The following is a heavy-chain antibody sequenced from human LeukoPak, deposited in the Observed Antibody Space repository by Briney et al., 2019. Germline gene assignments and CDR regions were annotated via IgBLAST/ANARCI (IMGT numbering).Heavy chain of an antibody. J-gene: IGHJ4*02. D-gene: IGHD3-3*01. CDR1: GFTFSSDA. V-gene: IGHV3-30-3*01. Sequence: GGSLRLSCVASGFTFSSDAMHWVRQTPGKGLEWVAVISYDGNEKYQVDSVKGRFTISRDNSKNTLYLQMNSLRAEDTAVYYCAKDFLRFLSYFDYWGQGTLVTVSS. CDR2: ISYDGNEK. CDR3: AKDFLRFLSYFDY.